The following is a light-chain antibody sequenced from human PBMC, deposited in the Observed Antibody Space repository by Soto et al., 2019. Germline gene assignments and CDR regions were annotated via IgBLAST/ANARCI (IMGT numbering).Light chain of an antibody. V-gene: IGLV3-9*01. CDR1: KIGSKN. J-gene: IGLJ2*01. CDR3: LVWDIRTVV. Sequence: SYELTQPLSVSVALGQTARITCGGNKIGSKNVHWDQQKPGQAPGLVIYRDSNRPPGIPQRFSGSNSGNTASLAISRAQAGAEAEYYCLVWDIRTVVFGGGHQLTV. CDR2: RDS.